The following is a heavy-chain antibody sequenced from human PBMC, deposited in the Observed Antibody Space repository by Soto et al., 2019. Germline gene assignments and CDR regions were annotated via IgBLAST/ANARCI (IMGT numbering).Heavy chain of an antibody. J-gene: IGHJ4*02. CDR3: ERGTRLAYTAY. Sequence: QLQLQESGPGLVKPSETLSLTCTVSGGSISSSSYYWGWIRQPPGKGLEWIGSIYYSGSTYYNPSLTAPVTISVDTSNDPFSLKPSSVTAADPAVYYWERGTRLAYTAYWGQGTLVTVSS. V-gene: IGHV4-39*01. CDR2: IYYSGST. CDR1: GGSISSSSYY. D-gene: IGHD6-19*01.